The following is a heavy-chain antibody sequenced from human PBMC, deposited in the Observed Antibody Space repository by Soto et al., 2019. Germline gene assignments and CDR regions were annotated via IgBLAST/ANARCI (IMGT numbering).Heavy chain of an antibody. J-gene: IGHJ6*02. CDR3: ARGHSTDCSNGVCSFFYTHEMDV. Sequence: QVQLVQSGAEVKKPGASVRVSCKASGYSFTDYHIHWVRQAPGQGLEWLGRINPKSGGTSTAQKFQGWVTMTRDRSISTVYMELTRLRSDDTAVYFCARGHSTDCSNGVCSFFYTHEMDVWGQGTTVTVSS. D-gene: IGHD2-8*01. CDR2: INPKSGGT. V-gene: IGHV1-2*04. CDR1: GYSFTDYH.